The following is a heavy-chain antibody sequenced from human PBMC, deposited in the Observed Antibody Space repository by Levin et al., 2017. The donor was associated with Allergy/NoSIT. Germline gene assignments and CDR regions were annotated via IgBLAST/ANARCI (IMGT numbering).Heavy chain of an antibody. CDR2: IIPIFGTA. V-gene: IGHV1-69*06. D-gene: IGHD2-15*01. J-gene: IGHJ6*02. Sequence: SVKVSCKASGGTFSSYAISWVRQAPGQGLEWMGGIIPIFGTANYAQKFQGRVTITADKSTSTAYMELSSLRSEDTAVYYCASGGNIVVGRYGMDVWGQGTTVTVSS. CDR3: ASGGNIVVGRYGMDV. CDR1: GGTFSSYA.